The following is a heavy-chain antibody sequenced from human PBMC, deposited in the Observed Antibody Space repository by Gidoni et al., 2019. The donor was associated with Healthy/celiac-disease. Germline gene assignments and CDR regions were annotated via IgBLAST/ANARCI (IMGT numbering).Heavy chain of an antibody. Sequence: QVQLVRAGAEEKTPGSSVKVSCKAYGGTSSSYAISWLRQAPGQGPEWMGRILPILVIADYAHKFHGRVTITADQSTSTAYMELSSLRSEDTAVYYCARDGGGDLVVVPAAKNYYYGMDVWGQVTTVTVSS. J-gene: IGHJ6*02. CDR3: ARDGGGDLVVVPAAKNYYYGMDV. V-gene: IGHV1-69*09. CDR1: GGTSSSYA. CDR2: ILPILVIA. D-gene: IGHD2-2*01.